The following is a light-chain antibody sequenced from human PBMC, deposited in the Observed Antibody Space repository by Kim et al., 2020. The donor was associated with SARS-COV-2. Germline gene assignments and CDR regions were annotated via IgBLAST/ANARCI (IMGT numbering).Light chain of an antibody. V-gene: IGKV3-11*01. J-gene: IGKJ4*01. CDR1: QSVGAS. CDR3: QQRSSWPLT. Sequence: FAPVERATLSCRACQSVGASLAWYQHQLGPAPRLVIYDASNRATGIPARISGSGSKTDFTLTISSLDPEDFAVYYCQQRSSWPLTFGGGTKVDIK. CDR2: DAS.